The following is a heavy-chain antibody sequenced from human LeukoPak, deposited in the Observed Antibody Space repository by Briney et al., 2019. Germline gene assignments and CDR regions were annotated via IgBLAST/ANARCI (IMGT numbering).Heavy chain of an antibody. D-gene: IGHD1-26*01. Sequence: ASVKVSCKASGYTFTGYYMHWVRQAPGQGLEWMGWINPNSGGTNYAQKFQGRVTMTRDTSISTAYMEQSRLRSDDTAVYYCARGGQYRPLMSWATNWFDPWGQGTLVTVSS. J-gene: IGHJ5*02. CDR1: GYTFTGYY. V-gene: IGHV1-2*02. CDR3: ARGGQYRPLMSWATNWFDP. CDR2: INPNSGGT.